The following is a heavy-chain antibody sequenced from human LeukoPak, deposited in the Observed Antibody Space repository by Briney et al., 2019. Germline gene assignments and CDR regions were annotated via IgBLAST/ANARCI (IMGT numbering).Heavy chain of an antibody. D-gene: IGHD2-2*01. CDR2: IYHSGST. Sequence: PSQTLSLTCTVSGGSISSGGYYWSWIRQPPGKGLEWIGYIYHSGSTYYNPSLKSRVTISVDRSKNQFSLKLSSVTAADTAVYYCARAEEVVPAAPNWFDPWGQGTLVTVSS. CDR3: ARAEEVVPAAPNWFDP. J-gene: IGHJ5*02. CDR1: GGSISSGGYY. V-gene: IGHV4-30-2*01.